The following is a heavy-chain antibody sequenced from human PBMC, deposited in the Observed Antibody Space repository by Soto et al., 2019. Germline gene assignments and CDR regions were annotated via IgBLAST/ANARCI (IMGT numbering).Heavy chain of an antibody. J-gene: IGHJ6*02. CDR2: ISYDGSFV. Sequence: SLTTSGVIFGMNIGDYGLHLVRQGPGKGLDWVAAISYDGSFVYYADSVRGRFTISRDNSRNTLDLQMNTLRHEDTAVYYCAKERGRNRNFAMDVWGQGTSVTVSS. CDR1: GMNIGDYG. D-gene: IGHD1-1*01. V-gene: IGHV3-30*18. CDR3: AKERGRNRNFAMDV.